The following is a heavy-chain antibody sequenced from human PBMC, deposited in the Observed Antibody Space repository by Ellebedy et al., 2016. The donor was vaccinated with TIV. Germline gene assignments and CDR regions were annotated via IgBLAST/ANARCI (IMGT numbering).Heavy chain of an antibody. D-gene: IGHD6-13*01. CDR1: GFTFSSYS. Sequence: PGGSLRLSCAASGFTFSSYSMHWVRQAPGKGLEWVAALSYDGSNEYYGDSVKGRFTISRDSSKKTLYLQMNSLTAEDTAIYYCARANQQLPRVVAFWGQGTLVTVSS. J-gene: IGHJ4*02. CDR3: ARANQQLPRVVAF. CDR2: LSYDGSNE. V-gene: IGHV3-30*03.